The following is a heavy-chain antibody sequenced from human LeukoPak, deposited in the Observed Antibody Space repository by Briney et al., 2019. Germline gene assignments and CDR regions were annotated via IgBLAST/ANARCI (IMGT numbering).Heavy chain of an antibody. CDR1: GFTFSNYA. J-gene: IGHJ4*02. Sequence: GGSLRLSCAASGFTFSNYAMTWVRQAPGKGLEWVANMDPTGSQKRYVDSVRGRFTISKDNPGASLYLDMHSLRAEDTAIYYCAIWTSGNYWGQGTLVTVSS. V-gene: IGHV3-7*01. D-gene: IGHD1-1*01. CDR3: AIWTSGNY. CDR2: MDPTGSQK.